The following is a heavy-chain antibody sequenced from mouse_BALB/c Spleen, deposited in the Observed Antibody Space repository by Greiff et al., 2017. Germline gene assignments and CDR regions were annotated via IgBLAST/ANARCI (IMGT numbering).Heavy chain of an antibody. CDR1: GYTFTDYA. J-gene: IGHJ4*01. CDR3: ARAYYRYDVEDYYAMDY. Sequence: QVQLQQSGAELVRPGVSVKISCKGSGYTFTDYAMHWVKQSHAKSLEWIGVISTYYGDASYNQKFKGKATMTVDKSSSTAYMELARLTSEDSAIYYCARAYYRYDVEDYYAMDYWGQGTSVTVSS. D-gene: IGHD2-14*01. V-gene: IGHV1S137*01. CDR2: ISTYYGDA.